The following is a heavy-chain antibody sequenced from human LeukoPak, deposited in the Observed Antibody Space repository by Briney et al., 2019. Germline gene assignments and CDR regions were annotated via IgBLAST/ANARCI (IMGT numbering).Heavy chain of an antibody. CDR2: IAVYNGDT. Sequence: ASVKVSRKASGYTFTSDGISCVRQAPGQGPAWMGWIAVYNGDTKFLQKFQGRVTLTTDASTNTAYMELRSLTSDDTAVYYCATQAGYSTGWYGGYYFDHWGQGTPVTVSA. CDR1: GYTFTSDG. J-gene: IGHJ4*02. D-gene: IGHD6-19*01. V-gene: IGHV1-18*01. CDR3: ATQAGYSTGWYGGYYFDH.